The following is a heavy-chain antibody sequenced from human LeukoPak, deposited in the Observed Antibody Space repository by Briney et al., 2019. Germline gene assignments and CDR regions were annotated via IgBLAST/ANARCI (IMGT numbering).Heavy chain of an antibody. CDR2: INPNSGGT. V-gene: IGHV1-2*02. CDR1: GYTFTGYY. Sequence: ASVKVSCKASGYTFTGYYMHWVRQAPGQGLEWMGWINPNSGGTNYAQKFQGRVTMTRDTSISTAYMELGRLRSDDTAVYYCASTGAEYYYDSSGYNYWGQGTLVTVSS. D-gene: IGHD3-22*01. J-gene: IGHJ4*02. CDR3: ASTGAEYYYDSSGYNY.